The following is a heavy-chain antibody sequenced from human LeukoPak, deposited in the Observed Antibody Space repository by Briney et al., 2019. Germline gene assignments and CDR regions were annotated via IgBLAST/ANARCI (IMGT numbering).Heavy chain of an antibody. CDR1: GCSFTDYY. D-gene: IGHD2-21*01. V-gene: IGHV1-2*02. CDR3: ARADRLHGGPYLIGP. Sequence: GASVKVSCKTSGCSFTDYYMHWVRQAPGQGLEWMGWINPNSGGTSSAQKFQGRVTMTRDTSITTVYMEMSWLTSDDTAIYYCARADRLHGGPYLIGPWGQGTLVTVSS. J-gene: IGHJ5*02. CDR2: INPNSGGT.